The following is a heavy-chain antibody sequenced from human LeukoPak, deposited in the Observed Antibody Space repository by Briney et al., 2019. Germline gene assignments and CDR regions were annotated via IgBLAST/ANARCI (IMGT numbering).Heavy chain of an antibody. J-gene: IGHJ3*02. CDR2: INHSGST. V-gene: IGHV4-34*01. D-gene: IGHD3-22*01. CDR1: GGSFSGYY. CDR3: ARGWVASFGYYSPRGAFDI. Sequence: SETLSLTCAVYGGSFSGYYWSWIRQPPGKGLEWIGEINHSGSTNYNPSLKSRVTISVDTSKNQFSLQLNSVTPEDTAVYYCARGWVASFGYYSPRGAFDIWGQGTMVTVSS.